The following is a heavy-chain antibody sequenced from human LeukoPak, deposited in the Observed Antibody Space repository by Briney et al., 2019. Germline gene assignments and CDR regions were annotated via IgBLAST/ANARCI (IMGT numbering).Heavy chain of an antibody. CDR1: GGTFSSYA. J-gene: IGHJ6*04. V-gene: IGHV1-69*01. CDR3: ARDLPMVRGWDGMDV. D-gene: IGHD3-10*01. Sequence: SVKVSCKASGGTFSSYAISWVRQAPGQGLEWMGGIIPIFGTANYAQKFQGRVTITADESTSTAYMGLSSLRSEDTAVYYCARDLPMVRGWDGMDVWGKGTTVTVSS. CDR2: IIPIFGTA.